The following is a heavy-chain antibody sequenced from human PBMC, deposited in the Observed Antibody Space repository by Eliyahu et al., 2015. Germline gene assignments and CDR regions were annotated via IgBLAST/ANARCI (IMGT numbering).Heavy chain of an antibody. CDR3: ARDWVRGDILTGYSNGLNPGWFDP. V-gene: IGHV1-69*01. CDR2: IIPIFGTA. D-gene: IGHD3-9*01. Sequence: SGGTFSSYAISWVRQAPGQGLEWMGGIIPIFGTANYAQKFQGRVTITADESTSTAYMELSSLRSEDTVVYYCARDWVRGDILTGYSNGLNPGWFDPWGQGTLVTVSS. CDR1: GGTFSSYA. J-gene: IGHJ5*02.